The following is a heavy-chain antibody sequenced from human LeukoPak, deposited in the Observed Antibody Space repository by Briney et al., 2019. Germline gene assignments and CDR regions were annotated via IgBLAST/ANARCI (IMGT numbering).Heavy chain of an antibody. CDR3: ATDLAMVRGVIGGDY. CDR2: FDPEDGET. V-gene: IGHV1-24*01. J-gene: IGHJ4*02. D-gene: IGHD3-10*01. CDR1: GYTLTELP. Sequence: APVKVSCKVSGYTLTELPMHWVRQAPGKGLEWMGGFDPEDGETIYAQKFQGRVTMTEDTSTDTAYMELSSLTSDDTAVYYCATDLAMVRGVIGGDYWGQGTLVTVSS.